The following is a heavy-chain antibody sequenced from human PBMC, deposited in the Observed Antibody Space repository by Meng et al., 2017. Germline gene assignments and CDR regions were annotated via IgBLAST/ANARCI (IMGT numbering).Heavy chain of an antibody. Sequence: GQLGESGGGLVQPGGSLRLSCAASGFTFSSYAMSWVRQAPGKGLEWVSAISGSGGSTYYADSVKGRFTISRDNSKNTLYLQMNSLRAEDTAVYYCARDPHGSGTGFDYWGQGTLVTVSS. D-gene: IGHD3-10*01. CDR2: ISGSGGST. CDR3: ARDPHGSGTGFDY. V-gene: IGHV3-23*04. CDR1: GFTFSSYA. J-gene: IGHJ4*02.